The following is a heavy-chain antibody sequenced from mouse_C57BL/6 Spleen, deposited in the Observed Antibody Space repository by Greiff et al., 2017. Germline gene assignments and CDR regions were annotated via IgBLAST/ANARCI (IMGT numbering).Heavy chain of an antibody. CDR1: GYTFTSYW. D-gene: IGHD1-2*01. V-gene: IGHV1-53*01. J-gene: IGHJ2*01. Sequence: QVQLQQSGTELVKPGASVKLSCKASGYTFTSYWMHWVKQRPGQGLEWIGNINPSNGGTNYNEKFKSKATLTVDKSSSTAYMQLSSLTSEDSAVYYCARPFTTAYYFDYWGQGTTLTVSS. CDR2: INPSNGGT. CDR3: ARPFTTAYYFDY.